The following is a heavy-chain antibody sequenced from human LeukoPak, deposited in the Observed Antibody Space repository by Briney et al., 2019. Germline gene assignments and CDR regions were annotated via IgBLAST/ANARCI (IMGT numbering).Heavy chain of an antibody. V-gene: IGHV4-59*12. D-gene: IGHD4-17*01. CDR3: ARELDYGDSPFDY. CDR2: IYSSGST. J-gene: IGHJ4*02. Sequence: SETLSLTCTVSGGSISSYYWSWIRQPPGKGLEWIGYIYSSGSTNSNPSLKSRVTISVDTSKNQFSLKLSSVTAADTAVYYCARELDYGDSPFDYWGQGTLVTVSS. CDR1: GGSISSYY.